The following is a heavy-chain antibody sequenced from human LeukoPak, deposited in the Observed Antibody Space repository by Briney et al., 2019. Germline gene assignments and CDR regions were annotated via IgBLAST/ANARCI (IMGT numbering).Heavy chain of an antibody. V-gene: IGHV4-61*02. CDR2: IYTSGST. CDR3: ARVVPAAHYYYYMDV. Sequence: SQTLSLTCTVSGGSISSGSYYWSWIRQPAGKGLEWIGRIYTSGSTNYNPSLKSRVTISVDTSKNQFSLKLSSVTAADTAVYYCARVVPAAHYYYYMDVWGKGTTVTVSS. D-gene: IGHD2-2*01. J-gene: IGHJ6*03. CDR1: GGSISSGSYY.